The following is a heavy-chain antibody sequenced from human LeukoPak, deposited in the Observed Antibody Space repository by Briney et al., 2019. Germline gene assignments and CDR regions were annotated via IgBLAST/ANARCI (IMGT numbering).Heavy chain of an antibody. V-gene: IGHV1-46*01. CDR3: AKDYGSGTPPDY. CDR2: INTNGGAT. J-gene: IGHJ4*02. Sequence: ASVKVSCKASGYPFTTYYMHWVRQAPGQGLEWMGIINTNGGATTYAQKFQGRVTMTRDTSTATVYLDLSSLTSEDTAVYYCAKDYGSGTPPDYWGQGTLVTVSS. CDR1: GYPFTTYY. D-gene: IGHD3-10*01.